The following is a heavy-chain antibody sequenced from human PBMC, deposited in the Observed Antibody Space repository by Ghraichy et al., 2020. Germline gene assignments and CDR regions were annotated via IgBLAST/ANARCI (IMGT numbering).Heavy chain of an antibody. J-gene: IGHJ4*02. Sequence: GGSLRLSCAASGFTFNDASMTWVRQAPGMGLEWVGHINSKTDGGTTDYAAPVKGRFTISRDDSKNTLYLQMNSLKTDGTAVYYCTTLLGFGVWCQGTLVT. CDR2: INSKTDGGTT. D-gene: IGHD3-10*01. CDR3: TTLLGFGV. CDR1: GFTFNDAS. V-gene: IGHV3-15*01.